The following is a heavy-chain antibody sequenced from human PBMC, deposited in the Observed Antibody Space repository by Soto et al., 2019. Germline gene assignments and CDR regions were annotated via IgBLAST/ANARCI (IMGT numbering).Heavy chain of an antibody. CDR3: ARGGLEGGVVNLPDY. CDR2: INHSGST. Sequence: QVQLQQWGAGLLTPSETLSLTCAVYGGSFSGYYWSWLRQPPGKGLEWIGEINHSGSTNYNPSLKRRVTIPVDTSKNQFSRKRSSVTAADTAVYYCARGGLEGGVVNLPDYWGQGTLVTVSS. V-gene: IGHV4-34*01. J-gene: IGHJ4*02. CDR1: GGSFSGYY. D-gene: IGHD3-3*01.